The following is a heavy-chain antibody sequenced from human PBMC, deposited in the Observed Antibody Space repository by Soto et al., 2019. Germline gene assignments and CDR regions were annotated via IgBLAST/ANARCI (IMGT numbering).Heavy chain of an antibody. V-gene: IGHV3-23*01. CDR2: ISGSGGST. CDR1: GFTFSSYA. Sequence: SLRLSCAASGFTFSSYAMSWVRQAPGKGLEWVSAISGSGGSTYYADSVKGRFTISRDNSKNTLYLQMNSLRAEDTAVYYCAKNREFIVVITYWGQGTLVTVSS. CDR3: AKNREFIVVITY. J-gene: IGHJ4*02. D-gene: IGHD3-22*01.